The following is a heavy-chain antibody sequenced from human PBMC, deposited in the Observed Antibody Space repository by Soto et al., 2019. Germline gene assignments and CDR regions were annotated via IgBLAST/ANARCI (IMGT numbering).Heavy chain of an antibody. D-gene: IGHD3-10*01. V-gene: IGHV3-33*01. Sequence: QVQLVESGGGVVQPGRSLRLSCAASGFTFSSYGMHWVRQAPGKGLEWVAVIWYDGSNKYYADSVKGRFTISRDNYKNTLYLQMNSPRAEDTAVYYCARGDGSGSYSYYYYGMDVWGQGTTVTVSS. CDR3: ARGDGSGSYSYYYYGMDV. CDR2: IWYDGSNK. J-gene: IGHJ6*02. CDR1: GFTFSSYG.